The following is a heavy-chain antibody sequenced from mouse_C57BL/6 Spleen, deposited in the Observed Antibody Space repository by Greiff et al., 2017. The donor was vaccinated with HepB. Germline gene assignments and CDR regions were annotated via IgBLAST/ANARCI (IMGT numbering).Heavy chain of an antibody. CDR1: GYAFSSYW. D-gene: IGHD1-1*01. Sequence: QVQLKQSGAELVKPGASVKISCKASGYAFSSYWMNWVKQRPGKGLEWIGQIYPGDGDTNYNGKFKGKATLTADKSSSTAYMQLSSLTSEDSAVYFCARYGSSYPWFAYWGQGTLVTVSA. J-gene: IGHJ3*01. CDR2: IYPGDGDT. CDR3: ARYGSSYPWFAY. V-gene: IGHV1-80*01.